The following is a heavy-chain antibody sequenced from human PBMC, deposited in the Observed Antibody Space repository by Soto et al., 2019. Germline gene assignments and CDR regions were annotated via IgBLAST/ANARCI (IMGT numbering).Heavy chain of an antibody. CDR1: GGSISSYY. CDR3: ARDSPFGYCGGDCYSGYYGIDV. D-gene: IGHD2-21*02. V-gene: IGHV4-4*07. J-gene: IGHJ6*02. CDR2: IYTSGST. Sequence: KSSETLSLTCTVSGGSISSYYWSWIRQPAGKGLEWIGRIYTSGSTNYNPSLKSRVTMSVDTSKNQFSLKLSSVTAADTAVYYCARDSPFGYCGGDCYSGYYGIDVWGQGTKVTVSS.